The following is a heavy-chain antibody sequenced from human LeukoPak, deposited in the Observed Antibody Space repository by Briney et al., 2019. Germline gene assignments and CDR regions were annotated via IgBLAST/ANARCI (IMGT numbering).Heavy chain of an antibody. CDR1: GFTFSRYS. CDR3: ARDYYDSSGYYHEDY. D-gene: IGHD3-22*01. CDR2: IGNSGSPI. V-gene: IGHV3-48*04. J-gene: IGHJ4*02. Sequence: GESLRLSCAASGFTFSRYSMNWVRQAPGKGLEWLSYIGNSGSPIYYADSVKGRFTISRDNAKNSVYLQMNSLRAEDTAVYYCARDYYDSSGYYHEDYWGQGTLVTVSS.